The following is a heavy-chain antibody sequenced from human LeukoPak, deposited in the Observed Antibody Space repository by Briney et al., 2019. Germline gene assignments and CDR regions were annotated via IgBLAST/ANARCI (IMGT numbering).Heavy chain of an antibody. Sequence: SETLSLTCAVYGGSFSGYYWSWIRQPPGKGLEWIGEINHSGSTNYNPSLKSRVTISVGTSKNQFSLKLSSVTAADTAVYYCARASMVRGVIGYWGRGTLVTVSS. V-gene: IGHV4-34*01. CDR1: GGSFSGYY. CDR2: INHSGST. J-gene: IGHJ4*02. CDR3: ARASMVRGVIGY. D-gene: IGHD3-10*01.